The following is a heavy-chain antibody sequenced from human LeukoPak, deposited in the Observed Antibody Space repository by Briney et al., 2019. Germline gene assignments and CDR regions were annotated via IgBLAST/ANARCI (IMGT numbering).Heavy chain of an antibody. CDR2: SYGSDT. Sequence: RGSLRLSYVASGFTISSDAMTWVRRAPGQGLEWVSSSYGSDTDYADSVRGRFTISRDDSKNTLYLQMNGLRVEDTAVYYCSKRRRRETGPFEAWGQGTLVTAS. CDR3: SKRRRRETGPFEA. V-gene: IGHV3-23*05. J-gene: IGHJ5*02. D-gene: IGHD3-9*01. CDR1: GFTISSDA.